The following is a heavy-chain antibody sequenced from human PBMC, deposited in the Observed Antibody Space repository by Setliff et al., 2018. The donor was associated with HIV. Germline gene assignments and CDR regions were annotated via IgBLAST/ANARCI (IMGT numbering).Heavy chain of an antibody. Sequence: SETLSLTYTVSGGSISSYCWNWIRQSPGRGLEWIGFIFSSGSTKYNPSLQSRVTMSIDTSKNQFSLKLTSVTAADTAVYYCARRIDNSGTFPDKNWFDTWGQGSLVTVSS. J-gene: IGHJ5*02. CDR3: ARRIDNSGTFPDKNWFDT. D-gene: IGHD3-10*01. V-gene: IGHV4-4*09. CDR1: GGSISSYC. CDR2: IFSSGST.